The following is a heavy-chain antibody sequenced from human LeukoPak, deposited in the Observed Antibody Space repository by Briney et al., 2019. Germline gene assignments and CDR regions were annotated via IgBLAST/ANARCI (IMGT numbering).Heavy chain of an antibody. CDR2: ICYDGGDK. CDR3: AKRRGGSGCSDY. D-gene: IGHD6-19*01. J-gene: IGHJ4*02. V-gene: IGHV3-33*06. CDR1: GVTFSSYG. Sequence: GGSLRLSCAASGVTFSSYGMHWVRQAPGKGLEWVAVICYDGGDKYYADSVKGRFTISRDNSKNTLYLHMNSLRAEDTAIYYCAKRRGGSGCSDYWGQGTLVTVSS.